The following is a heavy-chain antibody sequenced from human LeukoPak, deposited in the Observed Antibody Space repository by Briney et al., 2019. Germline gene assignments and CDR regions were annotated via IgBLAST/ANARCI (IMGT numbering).Heavy chain of an antibody. D-gene: IGHD3-10*01. CDR1: GYTFTSYG. V-gene: IGHV1-18*01. CDR2: SSAYNGNT. Sequence: GASVKVSCKASGYTFTSYGISWVRQAPGQGLEWMGWSSAYNGNTNYAQKLQGRVTMTTDTSTSTAYMELRSLRSDDTAVYYCARDSPYYYGSGSYQENWFDPWGQGTLVTVSS. J-gene: IGHJ5*02. CDR3: ARDSPYYYGSGSYQENWFDP.